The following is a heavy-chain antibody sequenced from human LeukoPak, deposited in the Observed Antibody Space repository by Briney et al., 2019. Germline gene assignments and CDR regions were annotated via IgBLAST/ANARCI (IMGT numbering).Heavy chain of an antibody. D-gene: IGHD6-13*01. Sequence: SETLSLTCTVSGGSISSGDYYWRWIRQPPGMGLEWIGYIYYSGSTYYNPSLKSRVTISVDTSKNQFSLKLSSVTAADTAVYYCARGIAAAGTLYYFDYWGQGTLVTVSS. CDR3: ARGIAAAGTLYYFDY. V-gene: IGHV4-30-4*01. CDR1: GGSISSGDYY. J-gene: IGHJ4*02. CDR2: IYYSGST.